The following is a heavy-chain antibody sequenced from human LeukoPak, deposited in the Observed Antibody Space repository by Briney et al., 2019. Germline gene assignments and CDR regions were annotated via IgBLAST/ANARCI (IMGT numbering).Heavy chain of an antibody. V-gene: IGHV3-43*02. CDR1: GFXFDDFA. D-gene: IGHD6-13*01. CDR2: ISGDGNRI. CDR3: AKAIEPRAAARPYGMDV. Sequence: GGSLRLSCAASGFXFDDFAMHWVRQGPGKGLEWVSLISGDGNRIHYADSVKGRFTISRDNSKNSLYLQMNSLRTEDTALYYCAKAIEPRAAARPYGMDVWGQGTTVTVSS. J-gene: IGHJ6*02.